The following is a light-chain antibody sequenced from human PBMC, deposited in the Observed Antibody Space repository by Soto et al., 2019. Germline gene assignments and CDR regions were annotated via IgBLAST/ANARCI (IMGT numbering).Light chain of an antibody. CDR3: AAWDDSLNGRYV. CDR2: SNN. J-gene: IGLJ1*01. CDR1: SSNIGSNT. V-gene: IGLV1-44*01. Sequence: QSVLTQPPSASGTPGQRVTISCSGSSSNIGSNTVNWYQQLPGTAPQLLIYSNNQRPSRVPDRFSGSKSGTSASLAISRLQSEDEADYYCAAWDDSLNGRYVFGTGTKLTVL.